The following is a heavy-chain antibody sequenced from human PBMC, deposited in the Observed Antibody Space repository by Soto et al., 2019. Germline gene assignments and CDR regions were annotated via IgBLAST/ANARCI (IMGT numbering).Heavy chain of an antibody. J-gene: IGHJ6*02. D-gene: IGHD2-2*01. V-gene: IGHV1-3*01. CDR3: ARDGPDCSSTSCYPSPFYYGMDV. CDR1: GYTFTSYA. Sequence: ASVKVSCKASGYTFTSYAMHWVRQGPGQRLEWMGWINAGNGNTKYSQKFQGRVTITRDTSASTAYIELSSLRSEDTAVYYCARDGPDCSSTSCYPSPFYYGMDVWGQGTTVTVSS. CDR2: INAGNGNT.